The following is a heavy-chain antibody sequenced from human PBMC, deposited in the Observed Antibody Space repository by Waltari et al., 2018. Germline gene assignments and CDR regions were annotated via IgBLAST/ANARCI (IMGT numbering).Heavy chain of an antibody. CDR2: SNHSGST. CDR1: GGSFSGYY. D-gene: IGHD4-4*01. Sequence: QVQLQQWGAGLLKPSETLSLTCAVYGGSFSGYYWSWIRQPPGKGLEWIGESNHSGSTNYNPSLKSRVTISVDTSKNQFSLKLSSVTAADTAVYYCASGTVTPNYYYGMDVWGQGTTVTVSS. CDR3: ASGTVTPNYYYGMDV. V-gene: IGHV4-34*01. J-gene: IGHJ6*02.